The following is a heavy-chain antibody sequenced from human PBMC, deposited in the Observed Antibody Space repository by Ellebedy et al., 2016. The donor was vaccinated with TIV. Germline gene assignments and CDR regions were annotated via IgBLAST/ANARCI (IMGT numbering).Heavy chain of an antibody. CDR1: GFTFSTYA. Sequence: GGSLRLSXAASGFTFSTYAMSWVRQAPGKGLEWVSGISGSGGSTSYSDSVKGRFSISRDNSKNTVFLQMNSLRAEDTAVYYCAKALYGGLDNWGQGTLVSVSS. V-gene: IGHV3-23*01. CDR3: AKALYGGLDN. J-gene: IGHJ4*02. D-gene: IGHD4-23*01. CDR2: ISGSGGST.